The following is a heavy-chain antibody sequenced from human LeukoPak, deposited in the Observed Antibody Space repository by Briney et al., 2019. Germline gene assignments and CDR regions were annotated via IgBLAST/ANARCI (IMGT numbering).Heavy chain of an antibody. CDR1: GGSISTSNYY. V-gene: IGHV4-39*01. CDR2: IYYSGST. Sequence: KPSETLSLTCTVSGGSISTSNYYWGWIRQPPGKGLEWIGSIYYSGSTYYNPSLKSRVTISVDTSKNQFSLKLSSVTAADTAVYYCAKTYGDYERNYYYYYCMDVWGKGTTVTISS. CDR3: AKTYGDYERNYYYYYCMDV. J-gene: IGHJ6*03. D-gene: IGHD4-17*01.